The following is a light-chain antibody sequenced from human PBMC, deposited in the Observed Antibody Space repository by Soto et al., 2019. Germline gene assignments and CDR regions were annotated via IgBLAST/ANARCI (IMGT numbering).Light chain of an antibody. CDR3: QQHGNSPIT. V-gene: IGKV3-20*01. CDR2: GTS. J-gene: IGKJ5*01. Sequence: LTHYACTLSLHRNERATLSCRASERIYSAYLGWYQQKPGQAPRLLIYGTSSRATGIPDRFSGSGSGTDFTLTISRLEPEDSAVYYCQQHGNSPITCRQGTDWRL. CDR1: ERIYSAY.